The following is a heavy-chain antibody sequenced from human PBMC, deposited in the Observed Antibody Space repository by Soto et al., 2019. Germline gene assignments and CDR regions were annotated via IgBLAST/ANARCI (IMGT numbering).Heavy chain of an antibody. J-gene: IGHJ4*02. D-gene: IGHD3-16*02. Sequence: EVQLLESGGGLVQPGGSLRLSCAVSGFTFSSYAMSWVRQAPGKGLEWVSAISGSGGSTYYADSVKGRFTISRDNSKNTLYLQMNSLRAEDTAVYYCAKGTRDIVGIWGSYRYWGQGTLVTVSS. CDR2: ISGSGGST. CDR1: GFTFSSYA. V-gene: IGHV3-23*01. CDR3: AKGTRDIVGIWGSYRY.